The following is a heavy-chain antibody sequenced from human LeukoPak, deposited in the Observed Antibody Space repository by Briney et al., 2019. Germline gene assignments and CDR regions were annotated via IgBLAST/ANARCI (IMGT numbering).Heavy chain of an antibody. CDR2: IYYTGRT. J-gene: IGHJ4*02. CDR3: ARQRVNKWNNLWSFDY. D-gene: IGHD1/OR15-1a*01. Sequence: SETLSLSCTVYGGPISSDYWSWIRQPPGKGLEWIRYIYYTGRTNYHPSLKSRVTISLDTSKNQFSLKLSSMTAADTAVYYCARQRVNKWNNLWSFDYWGQGTLVTVSS. CDR1: GGPISSDY. V-gene: IGHV4-59*08.